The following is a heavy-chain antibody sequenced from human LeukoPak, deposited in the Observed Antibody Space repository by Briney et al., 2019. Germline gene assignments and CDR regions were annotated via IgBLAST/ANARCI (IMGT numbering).Heavy chain of an antibody. CDR2: INPSSGVT. D-gene: IGHD3-10*01. V-gene: IGHV1-2*06. Sequence: ASVKVSCKASGYTFIGYSIQWVRQAPGQGLEWMGRINPSSGVTHYAQKFQDSVTLTRDASISTAYLEVNTLRSDDTAVYYCTTRGGESSPLRYWGQGTLVTVSS. J-gene: IGHJ4*02. CDR3: TTRGGESSPLRY. CDR1: GYTFIGYS.